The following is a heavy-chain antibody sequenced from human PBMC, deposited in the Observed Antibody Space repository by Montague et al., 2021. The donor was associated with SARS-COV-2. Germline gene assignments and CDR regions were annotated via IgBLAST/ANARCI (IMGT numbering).Heavy chain of an antibody. CDR3: AREYSAPRWFGEYNRYGMDV. Sequence: RLSCAASGFTFSSYDMHWVRQAPGKGLEWVAVIWYDGSNQYYGDSVKGRFTISRDNSKNTLYLQMNSLRAEDTAVYYCAREYSAPRWFGEYNRYGMDVWGQGTTVTVSS. D-gene: IGHD3-10*01. V-gene: IGHV3-33*08. CDR2: IWYDGSNQ. J-gene: IGHJ6*02. CDR1: GFTFSSYD.